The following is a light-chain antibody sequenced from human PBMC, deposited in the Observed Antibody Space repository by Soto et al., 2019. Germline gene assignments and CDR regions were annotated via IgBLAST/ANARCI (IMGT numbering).Light chain of an antibody. CDR1: QSVSSN. V-gene: IGKV3-15*01. CDR3: QQYNNWPRT. J-gene: IGKJ1*01. CDR2: GAS. Sequence: EIVMTQSPATLYVSPGERATLSCRASQSVSSNLAWYQQKPGQATRLLIYGASTRATGIPARFSGSGSGTEFTLTISSLQSEDFAVYYCQQYNNWPRTFGQGTKVEI.